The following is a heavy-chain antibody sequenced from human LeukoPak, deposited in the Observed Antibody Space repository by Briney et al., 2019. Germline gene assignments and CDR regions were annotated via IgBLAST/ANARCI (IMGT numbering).Heavy chain of an antibody. D-gene: IGHD3-22*01. CDR1: GYTCTSYG. CDR2: ISAYNGNT. CDR3: ARDKKVITSKVWFDP. Sequence: ASVKVSCKASGYTCTSYGISWVRQAPGQGLEWMGWISAYNGNTNYAQKLQGRVTMTTDTSTSTAYMELRSLRSDDTAVYYCARDKKVITSKVWFDPWGQGTLVTVSS. J-gene: IGHJ5*02. V-gene: IGHV1-18*01.